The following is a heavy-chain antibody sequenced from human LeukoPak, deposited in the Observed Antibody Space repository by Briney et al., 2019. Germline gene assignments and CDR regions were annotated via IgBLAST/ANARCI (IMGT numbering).Heavy chain of an antibody. CDR3: AREDYGSGTYPFDY. CDR2: IWYDGINK. D-gene: IGHD3-10*01. J-gene: IGHJ4*02. Sequence: GGSLRLSCAASGFTFSSYGMHWVRQAPGKGLEWVTVIWYDGINKYYADSVKGRFTISRDNSKNTLYLQMNSLRAEDTAVYYCAREDYGSGTYPFDYWGQGTLVTVSS. CDR1: GFTFSSYG. V-gene: IGHV3-33*01.